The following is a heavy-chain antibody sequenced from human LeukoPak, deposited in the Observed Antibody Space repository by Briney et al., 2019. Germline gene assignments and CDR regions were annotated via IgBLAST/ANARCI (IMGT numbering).Heavy chain of an antibody. Sequence: GGSLRLTCAASGFTFSSYWMSWVRQAPGKGLEWVANIKQDGSEKYYVDSVKGRFTISRDNSKNTLYLQMNSLRAEDTAVYYCAHEYCSGGSCSCWFDPWGQGTLVTVSS. J-gene: IGHJ5*02. CDR1: GFTFSSYW. CDR3: AHEYCSGGSCSCWFDP. CDR2: IKQDGSEK. D-gene: IGHD2-15*01. V-gene: IGHV3-7*01.